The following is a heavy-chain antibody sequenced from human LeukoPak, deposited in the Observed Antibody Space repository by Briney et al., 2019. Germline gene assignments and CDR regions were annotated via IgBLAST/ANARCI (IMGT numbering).Heavy chain of an antibody. CDR3: ASLVRRYYGMDV. Sequence: PGGSLRLSCAASGFTFSSYSMNWVRQAPGKGLEWVSSISSSSSYIYYADSVKGRFTISRDNSKNTLYLQMNSLRAEDTAVYYCASLVRRYYGMDVWGQGTTVTVSS. J-gene: IGHJ6*02. D-gene: IGHD3-10*01. CDR2: ISSSSSYI. V-gene: IGHV3-21*04. CDR1: GFTFSSYS.